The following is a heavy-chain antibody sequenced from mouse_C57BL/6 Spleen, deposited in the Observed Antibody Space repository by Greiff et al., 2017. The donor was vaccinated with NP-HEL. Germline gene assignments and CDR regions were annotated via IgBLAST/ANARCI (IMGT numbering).Heavy chain of an antibody. D-gene: IGHD1-1*01. Sequence: QVQLQQSGPELVKPGASVKISCKASGYTFTDYYINWVKQRPGQGLAWIGWIYPGSGNTKYNEKFKGKATLTVDTSSSTAYMQLSSLTSEDSAVYFCARALYGSPWFAYWGQGTLVTVSA. V-gene: IGHV1-84*01. J-gene: IGHJ3*01. CDR3: ARALYGSPWFAY. CDR1: GYTFTDYY. CDR2: IYPGSGNT.